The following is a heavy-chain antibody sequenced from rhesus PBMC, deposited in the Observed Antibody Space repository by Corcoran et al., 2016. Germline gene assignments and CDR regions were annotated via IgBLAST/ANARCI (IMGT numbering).Heavy chain of an antibody. CDR1: GGSIMINY. Sequence: QLQLQESGPGLVKPSETLSLTCAGSGGSIMINYWNWIRQPPGKGLEWIGRISGSGGNTDYNPSLKSRVTISTDTSKNQFSLKLTSVTAADTAVYYCARDPTGGRNRFDVWGAGVLVTVSS. D-gene: IGHD4-29*01. J-gene: IGHJ5-1*01. CDR3: ARDPTGGRNRFDV. V-gene: IGHV4-173*01. CDR2: ISGSGGNT.